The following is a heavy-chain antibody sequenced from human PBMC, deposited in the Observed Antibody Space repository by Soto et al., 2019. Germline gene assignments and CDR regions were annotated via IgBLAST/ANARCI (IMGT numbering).Heavy chain of an antibody. D-gene: IGHD4-4*01. CDR3: VRASGDGYSHYDY. J-gene: IGHJ4*02. V-gene: IGHV3-11*01. CDR1: GFTFSEYY. CDR2: ISGSGRNI. Sequence: QVQLVESGGGLVKPGGSLRLSCAASGFTFSEYYMTWIRQTPGKGLEWLSYISGSGRNINYADSVRGRFTISRDNTKNSVSVQMNSLRPDDTAVYYCVRASGDGYSHYDYWGQGTLVTVSS.